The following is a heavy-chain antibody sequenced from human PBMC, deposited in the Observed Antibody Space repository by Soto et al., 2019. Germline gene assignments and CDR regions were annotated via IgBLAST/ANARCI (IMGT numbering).Heavy chain of an antibody. CDR3: AADRYYYDSSGYGPIDY. D-gene: IGHD3-22*01. V-gene: IGHV1-58*01. J-gene: IGHJ4*02. CDR1: GFTFTSSA. Sequence: SVKVSCKASGFTFTSSAVQWVRQARGQRLEWIGWIVVGSGNTNYAQKFQERVTITRDMSTSTAYMELGSLRSEDTAVYYCAADRYYYDSSGYGPIDYWGQGTLVTVSS. CDR2: IVVGSGNT.